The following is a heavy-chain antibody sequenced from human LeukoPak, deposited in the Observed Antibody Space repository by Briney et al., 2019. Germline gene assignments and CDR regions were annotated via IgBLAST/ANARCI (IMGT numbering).Heavy chain of an antibody. J-gene: IGHJ3*02. CDR3: ARRIVVVTAQGAFDI. D-gene: IGHD2-21*02. V-gene: IGHV4-34*01. CDR2: INHSGST. Sequence: SSETLSLTCAVYGGSFSGYYWSWIRQPPGKGLEWIGEINHSGSTNYNPSLKSRVTISVDTSKNQFSLKLSSVTAADTAVYYCARRIVVVTAQGAFDIWGQGTMVTVSS. CDR1: GGSFSGYY.